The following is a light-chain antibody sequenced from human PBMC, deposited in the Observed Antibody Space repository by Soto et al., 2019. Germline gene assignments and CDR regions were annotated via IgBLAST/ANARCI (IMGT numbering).Light chain of an antibody. Sequence: EIVLTQSPGTLSLSPGERAPLSCRASQRISNSYLAWYQQKPGQAPRLLLYDASSRATGIPDRVSGSGSGTDFTLTISRLEPEDFAVYYCQQYARPPFAFGQGTKVEIK. CDR1: QRISNSY. V-gene: IGKV3-20*01. CDR3: QQYARPPFA. J-gene: IGKJ2*01. CDR2: DAS.